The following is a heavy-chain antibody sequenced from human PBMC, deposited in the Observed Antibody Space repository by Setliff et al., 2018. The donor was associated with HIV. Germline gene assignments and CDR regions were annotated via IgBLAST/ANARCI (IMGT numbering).Heavy chain of an antibody. Sequence: GGSLRLSCAASGFTFSSAWMGWVRQAPAKGLEWVANISPDGSATYYVDSVKGRFTISRDNSKNTLDLEMNSLRAEDTAVYYCAKTLNSAGGGEVFDYWGPGTQVTVSS. V-gene: IGHV3-7*01. D-gene: IGHD3-16*01. CDR2: ISPDGSAT. J-gene: IGHJ4*02. CDR1: GFTFSSAW. CDR3: AKTLNSAGGGEVFDY.